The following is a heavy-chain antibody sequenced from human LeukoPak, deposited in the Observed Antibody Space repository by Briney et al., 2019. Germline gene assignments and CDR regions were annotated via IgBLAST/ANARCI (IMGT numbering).Heavy chain of an antibody. V-gene: IGHV3-9*01. CDR2: ISWNSVNI. CDR3: AKDSTYGSGSYLDY. Sequence: GGSLRLSCTASGFTFDDYAMHWVRQVPGKGLEWVSRISWNSVNIDYADSVKGRFIISRDNAKNSLYLQMNSLRGEDTASYYCAKDSTYGSGSYLDYWGQGTLVTVSS. CDR1: GFTFDDYA. D-gene: IGHD3-10*01. J-gene: IGHJ4*02.